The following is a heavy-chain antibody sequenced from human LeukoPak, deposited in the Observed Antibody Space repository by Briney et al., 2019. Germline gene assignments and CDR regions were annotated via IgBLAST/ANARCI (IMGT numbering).Heavy chain of an antibody. CDR2: IYHSGST. D-gene: IGHD6-13*01. Sequence: SETLSLTCTVSGGSISSSSYYWGWIRQPPGKGLEWIGSIYHSGSTYYNPSLKSRVTISVDTSKNQFSLKLSSVTAADTAVYYCARGYSSSWYFNWFDPWGQGTLVTVSS. CDR1: GGSISSSSYY. CDR3: ARGYSSSWYFNWFDP. V-gene: IGHV4-39*07. J-gene: IGHJ5*02.